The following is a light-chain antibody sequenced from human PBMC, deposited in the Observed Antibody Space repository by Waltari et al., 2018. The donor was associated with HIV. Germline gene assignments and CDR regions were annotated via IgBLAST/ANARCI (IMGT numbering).Light chain of an antibody. V-gene: IGLV2-8*01. CDR2: EVN. CDR3: TSYAGNSNFVV. J-gene: IGLJ2*01. CDR1: NSDVGAYDF. Sequence: QSALTQPPSASGSPGQSVPLSCTGTNSDVGAYDFVSWYQQHPGKAPKLIIYEVNKRPSGVPDRFSGSKSGNTASLIVSGLQAEDEGDYFCTSYAGNSNFVVFGGGTKLTVL.